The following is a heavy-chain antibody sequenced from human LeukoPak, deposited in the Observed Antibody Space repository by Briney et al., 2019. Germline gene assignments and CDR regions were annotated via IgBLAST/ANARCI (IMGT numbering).Heavy chain of an antibody. CDR2: ISRSGTTI. V-gene: IGHV3-48*03. CDR3: ARRSSQGAFDI. CDR1: EFTISSYE. D-gene: IGHD5/OR15-5a*01. J-gene: IGHJ3*02. Sequence: PGGSLRLSCAASEFTISSYEMNWVRQAPGKGLEWVSYISRSGTTIEYADSVKGRFTISRDYAKDSLYLQMNSLRAEDTAVYYCARRSSQGAFDIWGQGTMVTVSS.